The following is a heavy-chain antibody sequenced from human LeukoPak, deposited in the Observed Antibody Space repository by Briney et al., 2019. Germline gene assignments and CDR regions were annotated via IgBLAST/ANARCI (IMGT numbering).Heavy chain of an antibody. V-gene: IGHV3-7*04. CDR2: IKEDGSER. J-gene: IGHJ4*02. CDR3: AREGSSWGYYFDY. D-gene: IGHD6-13*01. Sequence: GGSLRLSCSASGFSFSSYSMNWVRQAPGKGLEWVANIKEDGSERNYVDSVKGRFTISRDNAKNSLYLQMNSLRAEDTAVYYCAREGSSWGYYFDYYGQGTLVTVSS. CDR1: GFSFSSYS.